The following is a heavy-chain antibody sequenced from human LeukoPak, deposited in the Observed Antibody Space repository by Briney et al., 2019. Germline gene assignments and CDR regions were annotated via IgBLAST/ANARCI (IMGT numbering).Heavy chain of an antibody. Sequence: SGGSLRLSCAASGFTFSSYGMHWVRQAPGKGLEWVAFIRYDGSNKYYADSVKGRFTISRDNSKNTLYLQMNSLRAEDTAVYYCARAYCGGDCYSEGGEFDYWGQGTLVTVSS. CDR3: ARAYCGGDCYSEGGEFDY. CDR1: GFTFSSYG. V-gene: IGHV3-30*02. J-gene: IGHJ4*02. CDR2: IRYDGSNK. D-gene: IGHD2-21*02.